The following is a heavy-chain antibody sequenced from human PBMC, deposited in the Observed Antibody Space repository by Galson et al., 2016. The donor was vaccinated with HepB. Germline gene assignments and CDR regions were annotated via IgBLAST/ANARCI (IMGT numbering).Heavy chain of an antibody. CDR2: IKQDGGEK. D-gene: IGHD3-10*01. J-gene: IGHJ4*02. V-gene: IGHV3-7*03. Sequence: SLRLSCAASGFTFSNYWMTWVRQAPGKGLEWLANIKQDGGEKYYVDSVKGRFTISRDNAKNSLYLQMNSLRAEDTAVYYCARSYGLARYYSVPIYWGQGTLVTVSS. CDR1: GFTFSNYW. CDR3: ARSYGLARYYSVPIY.